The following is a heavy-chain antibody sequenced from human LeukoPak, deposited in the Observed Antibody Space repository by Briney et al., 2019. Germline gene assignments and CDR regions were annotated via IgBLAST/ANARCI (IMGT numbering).Heavy chain of an antibody. CDR3: ARETRSTPAGYIDF. J-gene: IGHJ2*01. D-gene: IGHD2-2*01. V-gene: IGHV4-59*01. CDR1: GASISRYH. Sequence: SETLSLTCTLSGASISRYHWSWIRPPPEEGLEWMGYIYYSVNTKYNPSLKSRVNISVHTSKKQFSLKLSSVTGEDTAGYYCARETRSTPAGYIDFWGRGTLVTVSS. CDR2: IYYSVNT.